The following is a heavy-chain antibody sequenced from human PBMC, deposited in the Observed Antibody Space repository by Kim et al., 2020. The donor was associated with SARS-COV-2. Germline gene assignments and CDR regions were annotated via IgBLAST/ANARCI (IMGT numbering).Heavy chain of an antibody. CDR3: TRNDPLLDY. V-gene: IGHV3-15*01. Sequence: VSLRLSCAASGFTFTSAWMSWVRQAPGKGLEWVGRIKSKVDGGTTDYAAPVKGRFTISRDDSRNTLYLQMNSLKIEDTAIYYCTRNDPLLDYWGQGTLVTVSS. J-gene: IGHJ4*02. CDR1: GFTFTSAW. CDR2: IKSKVDGGTT. D-gene: IGHD1-1*01.